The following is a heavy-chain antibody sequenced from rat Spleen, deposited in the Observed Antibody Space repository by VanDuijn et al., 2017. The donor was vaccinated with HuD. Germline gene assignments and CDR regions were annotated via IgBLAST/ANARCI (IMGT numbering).Heavy chain of an antibody. CDR1: GFTFSDYY. CDR2: ISYDDRST. V-gene: IGHV5-29*01. Sequence: EVQLVESGGGLVQPGRSLKLSCAVSGFTFSDYYMAWVRQAPTKGLEWVATISYDDRSTYYRDSVKGRFTISRDNAQNTLYLQMSKLGSEDTAIYYCAKGGHFDYWGQGVMVTVSS. J-gene: IGHJ2*01. CDR3: AKGGHFDY.